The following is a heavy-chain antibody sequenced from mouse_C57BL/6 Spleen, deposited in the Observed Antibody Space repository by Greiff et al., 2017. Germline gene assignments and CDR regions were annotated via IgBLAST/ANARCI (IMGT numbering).Heavy chain of an antibody. V-gene: IGHV1-69*01. CDR1: GYTFTSYW. D-gene: IGHD2-5*01. CDR2: IDPSDSYT. CDR3: AREDSNFFDY. J-gene: IGHJ2*01. Sequence: VQLQQPGAELVMPGASVKLSCKASGYTFTSYWMHWVKQRPGQGLEWIGEIDPSDSYTNYNQKFKGKSTLTVDKSSSTPYMQLSSLTSEDSAVYYCAREDSNFFDYWGQGTTLTVSS.